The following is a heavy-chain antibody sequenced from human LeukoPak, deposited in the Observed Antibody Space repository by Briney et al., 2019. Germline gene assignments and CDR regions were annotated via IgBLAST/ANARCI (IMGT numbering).Heavy chain of an antibody. CDR1: GGSISSSSYY. Sequence: SETLSLTCTVSGGSISSSSYYWGWIRQPPGKGLKWIGSIYYSGSTYYNPSLKSRVTISVDTSKNQFSLKLGSVTAADTAVYYCARRKTMVRGASNWFDPWGQGTLVTVSS. CDR2: IYYSGST. V-gene: IGHV4-39*01. CDR3: ARRKTMVRGASNWFDP. D-gene: IGHD3-10*01. J-gene: IGHJ5*02.